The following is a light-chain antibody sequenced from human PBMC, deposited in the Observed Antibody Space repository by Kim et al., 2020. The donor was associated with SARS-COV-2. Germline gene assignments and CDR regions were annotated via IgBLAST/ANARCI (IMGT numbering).Light chain of an antibody. Sequence: ELTQPPSASGTPEQRVTISCSGSSSNIGSNYVYWYQQLPGTAPKLLIYRNNQRPSGVPDRFSGSKSGTSASLAISGLRSEDEADYYCAAWDDSLSGWVFGEGTQLTVL. CDR2: RNN. CDR3: AAWDDSLSGWV. CDR1: SSNIGSNY. V-gene: IGLV1-47*01. J-gene: IGLJ3*02.